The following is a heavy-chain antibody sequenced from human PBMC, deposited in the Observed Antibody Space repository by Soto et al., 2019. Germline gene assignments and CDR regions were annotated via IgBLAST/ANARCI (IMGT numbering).Heavy chain of an antibody. Sequence: SETLSLTCTVSGGSISSGDYYWSWIRQPPGKGLEWIGYIYYSGSTYYNPSLKSRVTISVDTSKNQFSLKLSSVTAADTAVYYCARVEMATTDAFDIWGQGTMVTVSS. D-gene: IGHD5-12*01. CDR3: ARVEMATTDAFDI. J-gene: IGHJ3*02. CDR2: IYYSGST. V-gene: IGHV4-30-4*02. CDR1: GGSISSGDYY.